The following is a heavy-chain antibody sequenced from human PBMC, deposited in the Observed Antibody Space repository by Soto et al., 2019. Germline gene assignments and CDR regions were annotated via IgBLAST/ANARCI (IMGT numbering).Heavy chain of an antibody. CDR1: GFTFGDYA. J-gene: IGHJ6*02. CDR3: AKDLFSMVRGASYYSYGMDV. V-gene: IGHV3-49*03. CDR2: IRSKPYDGTT. D-gene: IGHD3-10*01. Sequence: GGSLRLSCTASGFTFGDYAMSWFRQAPGKGLEWVGFIRSKPYDGTTEYAASAKGRFTISRDDSKSIAYLQMNSLKTEETAVYYCAKDLFSMVRGASYYSYGMDVCGHGTTVTVS.